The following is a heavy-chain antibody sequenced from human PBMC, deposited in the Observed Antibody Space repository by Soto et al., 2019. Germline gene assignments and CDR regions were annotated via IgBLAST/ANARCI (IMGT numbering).Heavy chain of an antibody. J-gene: IGHJ4*02. CDR3: ARARNWGSSYFDY. D-gene: IGHD7-27*01. CDR2: IIPIFGTA. Sequence: QVQLVQSGAEVKKPGSSVKVSCKASGGTFSSYAISWVRQAPGQGLEWMGGIIPIFGTANYAQKFQGRVTITADESTSTGCMERSSLRSEDTAVYYCARARNWGSSYFDYWGQGTLVTVSS. CDR1: GGTFSSYA. V-gene: IGHV1-69*12.